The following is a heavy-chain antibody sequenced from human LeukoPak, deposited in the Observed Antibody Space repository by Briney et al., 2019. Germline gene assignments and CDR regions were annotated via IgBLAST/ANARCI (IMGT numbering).Heavy chain of an antibody. CDR3: ARDPGNPYYYGSGSPPFYYYYGMDV. V-gene: IGHV4-59*01. D-gene: IGHD3-10*01. CDR2: IYYSGST. CDR1: GGSISSYY. Sequence: SETLSLTCTVSGGSISSYYWSWIRQPPGKGLEWIGYIYYSGSTNYNPSLKSRVTISVDTSKNQFSLKLSSVTAADTAVYYCARDPGNPYYYGSGSPPFYYYYGMDVWGKGTTVTVSS. J-gene: IGHJ6*04.